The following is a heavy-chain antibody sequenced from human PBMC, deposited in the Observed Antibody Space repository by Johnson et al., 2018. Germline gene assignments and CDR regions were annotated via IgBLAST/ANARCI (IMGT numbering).Heavy chain of an antibody. CDR2: ISYDGSNK. Sequence: QVQLVESGGGVVQPGRSLRLSCAASGFTFSSYGMHWVRQAPGKGLEWVAVISYDGSNKYYADSVKGRFTISRDNSKNTLTMKMNSLRVEDTDVYYRAKVALRYFDWLHAAFDIWGQGTMVTVSS. V-gene: IGHV3-30*18. CDR3: AKVALRYFDWLHAAFDI. D-gene: IGHD3-9*01. J-gene: IGHJ3*02. CDR1: GFTFSSYG.